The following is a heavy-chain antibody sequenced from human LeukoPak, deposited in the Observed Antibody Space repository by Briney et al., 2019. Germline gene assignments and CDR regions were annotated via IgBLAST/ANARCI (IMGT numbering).Heavy chain of an antibody. CDR2: IKPDGSAK. CDR1: GFTFKNYW. Sequence: PGGSLRLSCEASGFTFKNYWMSWVRQAPGKGLEWVANIKPDGSAKYYVDSLKGRFTISRDNVENSLYLEINSLRSDDTAVYYCTRDGDSFDYWGLGTLVTVSS. CDR3: TRDGDSFDY. D-gene: IGHD7-27*01. J-gene: IGHJ4*02. V-gene: IGHV3-7*01.